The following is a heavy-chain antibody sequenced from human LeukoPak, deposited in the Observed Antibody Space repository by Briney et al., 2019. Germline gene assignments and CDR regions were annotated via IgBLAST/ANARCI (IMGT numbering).Heavy chain of an antibody. V-gene: IGHV4-34*01. Sequence: PSETLSLTCAVYGGSFSGYYWSWIRQPPGKGLEWIGEINHSGSTNYNPSLKSRVTISVDTSKNQFSLKLSSVTAADTAVYYCARGKTVAGTIGGVNYWGQGTLVTVSS. J-gene: IGHJ4*02. CDR3: ARGKTVAGTIGGVNY. CDR2: INHSGST. CDR1: GGSFSGYY. D-gene: IGHD6-19*01.